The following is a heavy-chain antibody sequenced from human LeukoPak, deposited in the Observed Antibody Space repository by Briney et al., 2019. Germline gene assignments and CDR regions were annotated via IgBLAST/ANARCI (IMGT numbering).Heavy chain of an antibody. V-gene: IGHV1-69*04. CDR3: ATTHDSRELMQSDY. CDR2: VIPILDIT. Sequence: SVKVSCKASGGTFSNYAISWVRQAPGQGLEWMGRVIPILDITHYAQKFQGRVTISADKSTSTAYMDLSGLRSEDTAVYYCATTHDSRELMQSDYWGQGTLVTVSS. D-gene: IGHD3-10*01. CDR1: GGTFSNYA. J-gene: IGHJ4*02.